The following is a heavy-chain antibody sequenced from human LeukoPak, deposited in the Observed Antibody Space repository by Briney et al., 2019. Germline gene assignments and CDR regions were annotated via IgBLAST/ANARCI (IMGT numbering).Heavy chain of an antibody. J-gene: IGHJ4*02. CDR1: GGSISSGGYY. CDR2: IYHSGST. CDR3: ARSPADGYNVGGPGY. Sequence: SETLSLTCTVSGGSISSGGYYWSWIRQPPGKGLEWIGYIYHSGSTYYNPSLKSRVTISVDTSKNQFSLKLSSVTAADTAVYYCARSPADGYNVGGPGYWGQGTLVTVSS. V-gene: IGHV4-30-2*01. D-gene: IGHD5-24*01.